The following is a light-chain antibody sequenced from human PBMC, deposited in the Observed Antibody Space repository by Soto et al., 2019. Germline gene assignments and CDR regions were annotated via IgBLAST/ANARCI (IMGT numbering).Light chain of an antibody. J-gene: IGKJ2*01. CDR3: QQYGSSPRYT. Sequence: VVLTQSPGTLSLSPGERAALSCRASQTVNRNLLAWYQHKVGQAPRLLIYSASTRATGIPDRFSGSGSGTDFTLTISRLEPEDFAVYYCQQYGSSPRYTFGQGTKLEIK. V-gene: IGKV3-20*01. CDR1: QTVNRNL. CDR2: SAS.